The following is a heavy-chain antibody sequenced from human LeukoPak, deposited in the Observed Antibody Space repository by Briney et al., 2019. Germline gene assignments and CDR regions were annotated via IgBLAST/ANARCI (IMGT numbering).Heavy chain of an antibody. Sequence: GGSLRLSCAASGFTFTNYWMHWVRQAPGKGLVWVSRNGTGTSYADSVKGRFTISRDNAKNTVSLQMNSLKAEGTAVYYCARSARTRRTDAFDIWGQGTMVTVSS. CDR1: GFTFTNYW. CDR3: ARSARTRRTDAFDI. CDR2: NGTGT. J-gene: IGHJ3*02. D-gene: IGHD1/OR15-1a*01. V-gene: IGHV3-74*01.